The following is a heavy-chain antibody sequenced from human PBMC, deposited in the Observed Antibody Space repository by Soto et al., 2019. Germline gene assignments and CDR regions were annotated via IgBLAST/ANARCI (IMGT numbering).Heavy chain of an antibody. V-gene: IGHV4-59*01. CDR1: GGSISSYY. CDR3: ARGLGSFDY. D-gene: IGHD2-15*01. CDR2: IYYSGST. Sequence: LSLTCTVSGGSISSYYWSCIRQPPGKGLAWIGYIYYSGSTNYNPSLKSRVTISVDTSKNQFSLQLSSVTAADTAVDYCARGLGSFDYWGQGTLVTVSS. J-gene: IGHJ4*02.